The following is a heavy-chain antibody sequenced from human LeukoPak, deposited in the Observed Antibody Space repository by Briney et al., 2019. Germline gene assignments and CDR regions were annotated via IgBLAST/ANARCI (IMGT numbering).Heavy chain of an antibody. J-gene: IGHJ4*02. V-gene: IGHV1-18*01. CDR2: ISANNGDT. CDR1: GYTFTSYG. D-gene: IGHD3-16*01. CDR3: ARDPPGLTLGSPGDY. Sequence: GASVEVSCKASGYTFTSYGIAWVRQAPGQGLQWMGWISANNGDTSYSQKLQGRVTMTTDTSTNTAYMELRSLTSDDTAVYYCARDPPGLTLGSPGDYWGQGTLVIVSS.